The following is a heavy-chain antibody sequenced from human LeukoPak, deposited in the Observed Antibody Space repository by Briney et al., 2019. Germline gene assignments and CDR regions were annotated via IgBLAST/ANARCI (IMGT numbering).Heavy chain of an antibody. CDR1: GFTFSSYS. J-gene: IGHJ4*02. CDR2: ISSSSSYI. CDR3: ARDAGSQLRWFDY. V-gene: IGHV3-21*01. D-gene: IGHD4-23*01. Sequence: GGSLRLSCAASGFTFSSYSMNWVRQAPGKGLEWVSSISSSSSYIYYADSVKGRFTISRDNAKNSLYLQMNSLRAEDTAVYYCARDAGSQLRWFDYWGQGTLVTVSS.